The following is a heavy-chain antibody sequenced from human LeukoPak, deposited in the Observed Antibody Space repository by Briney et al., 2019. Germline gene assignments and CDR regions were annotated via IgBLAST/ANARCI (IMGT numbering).Heavy chain of an antibody. V-gene: IGHV4-39*01. CDR2: IYYSGST. J-gene: IGHJ6*03. D-gene: IGHD5-18*01. CDR1: GGSISSSSYY. CDR3: ARTISSYSYGFGYYYYMDV. Sequence: PSETLSLTCTVSGGSISSSSYYWGWIRQPPGKGLEWIGSIYYSGSTYYNPSLKSRVTISVDTSKNQFSLKLSSVTAADTAVYYCARTISSYSYGFGYYYYMDVWGKGTTVTISS.